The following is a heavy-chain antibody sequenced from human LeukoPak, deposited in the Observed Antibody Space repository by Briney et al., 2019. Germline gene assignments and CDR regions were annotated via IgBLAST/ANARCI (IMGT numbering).Heavy chain of an antibody. D-gene: IGHD2-2*01. CDR1: GYTFTSYY. V-gene: IGHV1-46*01. CDR2: INPSGGST. J-gene: IGHJ1*01. Sequence: ASVKGSCKASGYTFTSYYMHWVRQAPGQGLEWMGIINPSGGSTSYAQKFQGRVTMTRDTSTSTVYMELSSLRSEDTAVYYCARDPGGYCSSTSCLSGYFQHWGQGTLVTVSS. CDR3: ARDPGGYCSSTSCLSGYFQH.